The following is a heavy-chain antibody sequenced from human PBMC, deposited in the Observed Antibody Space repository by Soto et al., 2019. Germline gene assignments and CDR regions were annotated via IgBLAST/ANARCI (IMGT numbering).Heavy chain of an antibody. CDR3: AKDRTLYVNHGYFDY. CDR2: ISYDGSNK. CDR1: GFTFSSYG. Sequence: QAQLVESGGGVVQPGRSLRLSCAASGFTFSSYGMHWVRQAPGKGLEWVAVISYDGSNKYYADSVKGRFTISRDNSKNTLYLQMNSLRAEDTAVYYCAKDRTLYVNHGYFDYWGQGTLVTVSS. V-gene: IGHV3-30*18. D-gene: IGHD3-16*01. J-gene: IGHJ4*02.